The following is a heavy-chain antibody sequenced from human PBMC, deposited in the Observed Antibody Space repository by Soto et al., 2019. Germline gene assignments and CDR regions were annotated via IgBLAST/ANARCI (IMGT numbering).Heavy chain of an antibody. Sequence: GGSLRLSCAASGFTFSSYWMHWARQAPGKGLVWVSRINSDGSSTSYADSVKGRFTISRDNAKNTLYLQMNSLRAEDTAVYYCARDRVLYYYDSSGLDAFDIWGQGTMVTVS. CDR1: GFTFSSYW. V-gene: IGHV3-74*01. CDR3: ARDRVLYYYDSSGLDAFDI. J-gene: IGHJ3*02. CDR2: INSDGSST. D-gene: IGHD3-22*01.